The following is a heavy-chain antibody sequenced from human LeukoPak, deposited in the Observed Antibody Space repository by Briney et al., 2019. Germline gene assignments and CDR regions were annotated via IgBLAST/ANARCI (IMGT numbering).Heavy chain of an antibody. V-gene: IGHV3-48*04. J-gene: IGHJ4*02. CDR1: GFTFSSYS. CDR2: ISSSGSTI. D-gene: IGHD5-18*01. Sequence: GGSLRLSCAASGFTFSSYSMNWVRQAPGKGLEWVSYISSSGSTIYYADSVKGRFTISRDNAKNSLYLQMNSLRAEDTAVYYCARGIPRYSYVFDYWGQGTLVTVSS. CDR3: ARGIPRYSYVFDY.